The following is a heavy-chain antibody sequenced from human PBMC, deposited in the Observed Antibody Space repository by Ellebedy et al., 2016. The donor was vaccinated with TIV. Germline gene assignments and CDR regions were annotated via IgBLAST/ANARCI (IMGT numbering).Heavy chain of an antibody. CDR2: IYYSGST. V-gene: IGHV4-39*01. D-gene: IGHD2-2*01. CDR3: AVVPAATFDY. Sequence: SETLSLTXTVSGGSISSSSYYWGWIRQPPGKGLEWIGSIYYSGSTYYNPSLKSRVTISVDTSKNQFSLKLSSVTAADTAVYYCAVVPAATFDYWGQGTLVTVSS. J-gene: IGHJ4*02. CDR1: GGSISSSSYY.